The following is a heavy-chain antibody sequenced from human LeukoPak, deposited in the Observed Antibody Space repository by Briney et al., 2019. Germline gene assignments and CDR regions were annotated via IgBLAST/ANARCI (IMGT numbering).Heavy chain of an antibody. CDR3: AKDMGNSNYNWFDS. V-gene: IGHV3-30*04. J-gene: IGHJ5*01. CDR2: ISYDGSNK. Sequence: PGGSLRLSCAASGFTFSSYAMHWVRQAPGKGLEWVAVISYDGSNKYYADSVKGRFTISRDNSKNTLYLQMNSLRAEDTALYYCAKDMGNSNYNWFDSWGQGTLVTVSS. CDR1: GFTFSSYA. D-gene: IGHD7-27*01.